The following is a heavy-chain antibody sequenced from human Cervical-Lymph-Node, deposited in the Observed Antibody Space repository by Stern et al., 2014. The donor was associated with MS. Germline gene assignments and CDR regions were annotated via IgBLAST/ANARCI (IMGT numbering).Heavy chain of an antibody. J-gene: IGHJ4*02. CDR3: AKDSFEGYYFDF. V-gene: IGHV3-23*04. CDR1: GLTFSNYA. Sequence: AQLVESGGGLVQPGGSLRLSCAVSGLTFSNYAMTWVRQAPGKGLEWVSASRASGGSTFCADSVKGRFAISRDTSKSTLHLQMNSLRADDTAVYYWAKDSFEGYYFDFWGQGTLVAVSS. CDR2: SRASGGST.